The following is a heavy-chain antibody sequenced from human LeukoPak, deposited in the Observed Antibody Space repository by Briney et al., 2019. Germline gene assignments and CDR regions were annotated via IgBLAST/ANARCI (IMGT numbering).Heavy chain of an antibody. CDR3: ARDVITTGYLGY. CDR2: IWDDGSNQ. CDR1: GFTFSHFG. J-gene: IGHJ4*02. Sequence: PGGSLRLSCAASGFTFSHFGMHWVRQAPGKGLEWLSIIWDDGSNQYYSDSVKGRFTISRDNSKNTLYLQMNSLTAEDTGVYYCARDVITTGYLGYWGQGTLVTVST. D-gene: IGHD3-22*01. V-gene: IGHV3-33*01.